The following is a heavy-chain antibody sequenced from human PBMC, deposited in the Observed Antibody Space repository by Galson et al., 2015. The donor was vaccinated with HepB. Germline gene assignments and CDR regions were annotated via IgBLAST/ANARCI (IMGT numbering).Heavy chain of an antibody. J-gene: IGHJ5*02. CDR2: INEDGSEK. V-gene: IGHV3-7*01. CDR3: VRDRCVAGGGDCFDP. D-gene: IGHD6-13*01. CDR1: GFTFGGFW. Sequence: SLRLSCAASGFTFGGFWMSWVRQAPGKGLQWVANINEDGSEKLYVDSVKGRFTISRDNAKNSVWLQMNSLRVDDTAVYYCVRDRCVAGGGDCFDPWGQGTLVTVSS.